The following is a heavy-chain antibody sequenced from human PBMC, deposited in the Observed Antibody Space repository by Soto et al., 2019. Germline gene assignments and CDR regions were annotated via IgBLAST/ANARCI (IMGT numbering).Heavy chain of an antibody. J-gene: IGHJ4*02. CDR3: ASERLCGADCYFFDN. D-gene: IGHD2-21*02. Sequence: GGSLRLSCAASGFTLRNYEMNWVRQAPGKGLEWISKISGSNNNIYYADSVRGRFTISRDNAKNSLYLQMDSLRAEDTAIYYCASERLCGADCYFFDNWGQGTQVTVSS. V-gene: IGHV3-48*03. CDR1: GFTLRNYE. CDR2: ISGSNNNI.